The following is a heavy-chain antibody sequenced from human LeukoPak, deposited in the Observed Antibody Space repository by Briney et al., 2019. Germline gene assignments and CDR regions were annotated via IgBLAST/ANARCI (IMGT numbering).Heavy chain of an antibody. CDR1: GYTFSSNY. J-gene: IGHJ4*02. CDR3: ARMGMDAAMITNFFDY. D-gene: IGHD5-18*01. CDR2: IHPSGGST. V-gene: IGHV1-46*01. Sequence: ASVKVSCKASGYTFSSNYMHWVRQATGQGLEWMGAIHPSGGSTSYAQKFQGRVTMTKDTYMSTADMELSSLRYEDTAIYYCARMGMDAAMITNFFDYWGQGTLITISS.